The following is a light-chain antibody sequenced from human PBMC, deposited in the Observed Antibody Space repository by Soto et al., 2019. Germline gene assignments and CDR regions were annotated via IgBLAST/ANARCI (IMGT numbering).Light chain of an antibody. CDR1: QSVSDR. V-gene: IGKV3-15*01. CDR2: AAS. CDR3: QQYADWPKT. J-gene: IGKJ1*01. Sequence: EIFMTQSPYTLSVSTGESATLSCRASQSVSDRVVWYQQKSGQAPSLLIYAASTRAAGVPARFSGSGSGTEFTLTISSLQSEDFAVYFCQQYADWPKTFGQGTKVDI.